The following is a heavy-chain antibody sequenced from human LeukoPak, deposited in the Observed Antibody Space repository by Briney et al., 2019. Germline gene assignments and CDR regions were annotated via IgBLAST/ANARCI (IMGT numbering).Heavy chain of an antibody. CDR2: ISYDGSNK. V-gene: IGHV3-30*18. J-gene: IGHJ6*02. Sequence: GGSLRLSCAASGFTFSSYGMRWVRQAPGKGLEWVAVISYDGSNKYYADSVKGRFTISRDNSKNTLYLQMNSLRAEDTAVHYCAKRISSWYIDGMDVWGQGTAVTVSS. CDR1: GFTFSSYG. D-gene: IGHD6-13*01. CDR3: AKRISSWYIDGMDV.